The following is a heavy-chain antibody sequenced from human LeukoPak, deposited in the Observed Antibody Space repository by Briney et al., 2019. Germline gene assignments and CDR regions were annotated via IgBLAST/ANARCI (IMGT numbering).Heavy chain of an antibody. D-gene: IGHD2-15*01. CDR3: ASSRYCSGGSCYFDY. V-gene: IGHV3-53*01. J-gene: IGHJ4*02. Sequence: GGSLRLSCAASGFTVSSNYMNWVRQAPGKGLEWVSVIYSGGSTYYGDSVKGRFTISRDNSKNTLYLQMNSLRAEDTAVCYRASSRYCSGGSCYFDYWGQGTLVTVSS. CDR2: IYSGGST. CDR1: GFTVSSNY.